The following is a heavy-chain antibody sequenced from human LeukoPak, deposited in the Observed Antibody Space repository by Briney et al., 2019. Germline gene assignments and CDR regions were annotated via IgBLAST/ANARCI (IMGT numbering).Heavy chain of an antibody. D-gene: IGHD3-22*01. J-gene: IGHJ5*02. Sequence: GASVKVSCKASGYTFTSYGISWVRQAPGQGLEWMGWISAYNGNTNYAQKLQGRVTMTTDTSTSTAYMELRSLRSDDTAVYYCARGALIHYYDSSGPWGQGTLVTVSS. CDR3: ARGALIHYYDSSGP. V-gene: IGHV1-18*01. CDR2: ISAYNGNT. CDR1: GYTFTSYG.